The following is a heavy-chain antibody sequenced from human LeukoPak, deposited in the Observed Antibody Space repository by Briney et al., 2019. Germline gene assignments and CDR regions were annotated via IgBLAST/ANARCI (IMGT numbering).Heavy chain of an antibody. D-gene: IGHD2-2*02. V-gene: IGHV3-30*04. CDR2: MSFDVNNK. CDR1: GFTFSSYA. CDR3: ARGYCTSSSCHNDY. Sequence: HPGGYLRLSCAASGFTFSSYAFHWVRQAPGKGLEWLATMSFDVNNKYYADSVRGRFTISRDNSKNTLYLQMNSLRAEDTAVYSCARGYCTSSSCHNDYWGQGTLVTVSS. J-gene: IGHJ4*02.